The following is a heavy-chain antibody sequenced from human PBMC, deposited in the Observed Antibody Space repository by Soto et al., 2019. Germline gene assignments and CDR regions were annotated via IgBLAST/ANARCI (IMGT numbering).Heavy chain of an antibody. CDR1: GGTFSSYA. Sequence: SVKVSCKASGGTFSSYAISWVRQAPGQGLEWMGGIIPIFGTANYAQKFQGRVTITADESTSTAYMELSSLRSEDTAVYYCARARPIAAATLIYFDYWGPGTLVTVSS. V-gene: IGHV1-69*13. D-gene: IGHD6-13*01. CDR3: ARARPIAAATLIYFDY. CDR2: IIPIFGTA. J-gene: IGHJ4*02.